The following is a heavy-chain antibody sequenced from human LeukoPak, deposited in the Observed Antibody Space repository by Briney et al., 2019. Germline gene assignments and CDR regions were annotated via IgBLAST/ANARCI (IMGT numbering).Heavy chain of an antibody. CDR1: GGSISSGGYY. CDR3: ARDLSYGDYSWFDP. CDR2: IYYSGST. Sequence: PSETLSLTSTVSGGSISSGGYYWSWIRQHPGKGLEWIGYIYYSGSTYYNPSLKSRVTISVDTSKNQFPLKLSSVTAADTAVYYCARDLSYGDYSWFDPWGQGTLVTVSA. V-gene: IGHV4-31*03. D-gene: IGHD4-17*01. J-gene: IGHJ5*02.